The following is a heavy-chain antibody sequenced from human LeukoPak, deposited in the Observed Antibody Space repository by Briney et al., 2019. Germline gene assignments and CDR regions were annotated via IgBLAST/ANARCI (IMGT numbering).Heavy chain of an antibody. CDR3: AKGLPLAAAGDYYDNGMDV. J-gene: IGHJ6*02. Sequence: GGSLRLSCAASGFTFRRYAMSWVRQAPGKGLEWVSGISGTGGGTYYADSVKGRFTISRDNSKNTLYLQMYSLRAEDTALHHCAKGLPLAAAGDYYDNGMDVWGQGTTVTVPS. V-gene: IGHV3-23*01. CDR1: GFTFRRYA. CDR2: ISGTGGGT. D-gene: IGHD6-13*01.